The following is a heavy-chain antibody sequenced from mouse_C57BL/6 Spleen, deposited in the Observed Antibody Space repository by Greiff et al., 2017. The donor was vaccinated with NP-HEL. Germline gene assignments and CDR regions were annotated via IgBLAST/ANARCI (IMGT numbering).Heavy chain of an antibody. V-gene: IGHV1-64*01. Sequence: QVQLQQPGAELVKPGASVKLSCKASGFTFTSYWMHWVKQRPGQGLEWIGMIHPNSGSTNYNEKFKSKATLTVDKSSSTAYMQLSSLTSEDSAVYYCAVLLRYLFDYWGQGTTLTVSS. CDR2: IHPNSGST. J-gene: IGHJ2*01. CDR3: AVLLRYLFDY. D-gene: IGHD1-1*01. CDR1: GFTFTSYW.